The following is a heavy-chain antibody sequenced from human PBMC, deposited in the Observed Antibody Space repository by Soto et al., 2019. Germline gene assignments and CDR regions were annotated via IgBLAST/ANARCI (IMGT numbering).Heavy chain of an antibody. CDR3: ARDSGCSSTSCYSDYYYGMDV. CDR1: GFAFSSYG. Sequence: GGSLSLSCAATGFAFSSYGMHWVRQAPGKGLEWVAVIWYDGSNKYYADSVKGRFTISRDNSKNTLYLQMNSLRAEDTAVYYCARDSGCSSTSCYSDYYYGMDVWGQGTTVTVSS. D-gene: IGHD2-2*02. CDR2: IWYDGSNK. J-gene: IGHJ6*02. V-gene: IGHV3-33*01.